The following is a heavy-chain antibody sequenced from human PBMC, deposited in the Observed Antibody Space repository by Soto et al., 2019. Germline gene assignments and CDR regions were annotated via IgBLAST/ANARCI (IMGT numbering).Heavy chain of an antibody. Sequence: EVQLVESGGGLVQPGGSLRLSCAASGFTFSSYWMHWVRQAPGKGLVWVSRINSDGSSTSYADSVKGRFTISRDNAKNTLYLQMNSLRAEDTAVYYCARVGRYDDYVWGRYAGNNWFDPWGQGTLVTVSS. CDR3: ARVGRYDDYVWGRYAGNNWFDP. D-gene: IGHD3-16*01. CDR2: INSDGSST. V-gene: IGHV3-74*01. J-gene: IGHJ5*02. CDR1: GFTFSSYW.